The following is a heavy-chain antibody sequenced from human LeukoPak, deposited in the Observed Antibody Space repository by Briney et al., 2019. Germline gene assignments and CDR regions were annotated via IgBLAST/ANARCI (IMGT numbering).Heavy chain of an antibody. D-gene: IGHD3-9*01. CDR1: GGSFSGYY. V-gene: IGHV4-34*01. J-gene: IGHJ5*02. CDR3: AREIRYFDWPLDNWFDP. Sequence: SETLSLTCAVYGGSFSGYYWSWIRQPPGKGLEWIGRIYHSGSTYYNPSLKSRVTISVDTSKNQFSLKLSSVTAADTAVYYCAREIRYFDWPLDNWFDPWGQGTLVTVSS. CDR2: IYHSGST.